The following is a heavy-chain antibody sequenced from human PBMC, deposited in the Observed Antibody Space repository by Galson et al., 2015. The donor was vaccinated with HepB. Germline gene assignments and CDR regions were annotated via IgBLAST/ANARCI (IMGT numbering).Heavy chain of an antibody. CDR3: TQGYSYGYFDY. CDR2: IKSKTDGGTT. J-gene: IGHJ4*02. Sequence: SLRLSCAASGFTFSNAWMSWVRQAPGKGLEWVGRIKSKTDGGTTDYAAPVKGRFTISRDDSKNTLYLQMNSLKTEDTAVYYCTQGYSYGYFDYWGQGTLVTVSS. CDR1: GFTFSNAW. V-gene: IGHV3-15*01. D-gene: IGHD5-18*01.